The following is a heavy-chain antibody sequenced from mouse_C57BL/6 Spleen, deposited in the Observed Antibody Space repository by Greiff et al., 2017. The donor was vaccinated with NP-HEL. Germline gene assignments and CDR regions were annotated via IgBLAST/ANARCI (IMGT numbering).Heavy chain of an antibody. J-gene: IGHJ1*03. V-gene: IGHV5-4*01. Sequence: DVHLVESGGGLVKPGGSLKLSCAASGFTFSSYAMSWVRQTPEKRLEWVATISDGGSYTYYPDNVKGRFTISRDNAKNNLYLQMSHLKSEDTAMYYCASDKPFYYGSSYWYFDVWGTGTTVTVSS. CDR1: GFTFSSYA. CDR3: ASDKPFYYGSSYWYFDV. D-gene: IGHD1-1*01. CDR2: ISDGGSYT.